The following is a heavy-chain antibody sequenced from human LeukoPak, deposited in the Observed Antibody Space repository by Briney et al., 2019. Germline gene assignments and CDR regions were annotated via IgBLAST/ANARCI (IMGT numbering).Heavy chain of an antibody. J-gene: IGHJ4*02. CDR3: AREGNSSGWYYFDY. V-gene: IGHV4-30-2*01. CDR2: IYHSGST. Sequence: PSETLSLTCAVCGCSISSGGYSWSWIPQPPGKCLEWIGYIYHSGSTYYNPSLKSRVTISVDRSKNQFSLKLSSVTAADTAVYYCAREGNSSGWYYFDYWGQGTLVTVSS. CDR1: GCSISSGGYS. D-gene: IGHD6-19*01.